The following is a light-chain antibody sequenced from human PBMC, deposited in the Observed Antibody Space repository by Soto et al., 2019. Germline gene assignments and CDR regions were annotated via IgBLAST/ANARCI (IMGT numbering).Light chain of an antibody. V-gene: IGLV2-14*01. CDR3: NSFTSSTTPYV. Sequence: QSVLTQPASVSGSPGQSITFSCTGTSSDVGGYNYVSWYQQHPGKAPKLMICHDSNRPSGVSNRFSGSKSGNTASLTISGLQAEDEADYYCNSFTSSTTPYVFGTGTKVTVL. J-gene: IGLJ1*01. CDR2: HDS. CDR1: SSDVGGYNY.